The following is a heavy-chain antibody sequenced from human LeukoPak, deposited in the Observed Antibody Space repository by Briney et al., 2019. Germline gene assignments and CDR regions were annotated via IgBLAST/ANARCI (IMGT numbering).Heavy chain of an antibody. CDR1: GGSISSYY. J-gene: IGHJ6*03. CDR3: ARTTEAHSWRTRYYDYYMDV. CDR2: IYYSGST. D-gene: IGHD6-13*01. Sequence: SETLSLTCTVSGGSISSYYWSWIRQPPGKGLEWVGYIYYSGSTNYNPSLKSRVTTSVDTSKNQFSLKLSSVTAADTAVYYCARTTEAHSWRTRYYDYYMDVWDKGTTVTVSS. V-gene: IGHV4-59*01.